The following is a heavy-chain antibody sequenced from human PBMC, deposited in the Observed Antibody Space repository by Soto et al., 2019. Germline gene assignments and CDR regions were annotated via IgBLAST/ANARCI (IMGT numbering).Heavy chain of an antibody. V-gene: IGHV1-3*01. CDR2: INAGNGNT. J-gene: IGHJ6*02. CDR1: GYTFTSYA. Sequence: ASVKVSCKASGYTFTSYAMHWVRQAPGQRLEWMGWINAGNGNTKYSQKFQGRVTITRDTSASTAYMELSSLRSEDTAVYYCARDMGEDYGSGSYYRACYYYGMDVWGQGTTVTVSS. CDR3: ARDMGEDYGSGSYYRACYYYGMDV. D-gene: IGHD3-10*01.